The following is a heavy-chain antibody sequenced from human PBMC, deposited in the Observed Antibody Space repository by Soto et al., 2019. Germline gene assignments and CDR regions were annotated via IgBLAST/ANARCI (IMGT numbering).Heavy chain of an antibody. V-gene: IGHV4-59*01. CDR3: ARVKGRGYYYYYGMDV. D-gene: IGHD3-10*01. Sequence: QVQLQESGPGLVKPSETLSLTCTVSGGSISSYYWSWIRQPPGKGLEWIGYIYYSGSTNYNPSLKSRVTIAEDTSKNQFSLKLSSVTAADTAVYYCARVKGRGYYYYYGMDVWGQGTTVTVSS. J-gene: IGHJ6*02. CDR2: IYYSGST. CDR1: GGSISSYY.